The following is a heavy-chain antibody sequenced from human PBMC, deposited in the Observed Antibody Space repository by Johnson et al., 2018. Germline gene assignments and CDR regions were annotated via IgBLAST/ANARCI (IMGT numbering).Heavy chain of an antibody. CDR2: TIPIFGTA. CDR3: ARSRWGNGDGYHD. Sequence: QVQLVQSGAEVKKPGSSVKVSCKASGGTFSSYAISWVRQAPGQGLEWMGGTIPIFGTAKYAQKFQGRVTITADESTSPAYMERSSLRSEDTGIYYCARSRWGNGDGYHDWGQGIQVTVSS. CDR1: GGTFSSYA. V-gene: IGHV1-69*12. J-gene: IGHJ4*02. D-gene: IGHD5-24*01.